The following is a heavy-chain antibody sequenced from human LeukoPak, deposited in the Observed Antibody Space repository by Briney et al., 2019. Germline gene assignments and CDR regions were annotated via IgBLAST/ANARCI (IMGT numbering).Heavy chain of an antibody. D-gene: IGHD3-10*01. V-gene: IGHV4-59*12. Sequence: SETLSLTCTVSGASIRSSYWSWIRQPPGKALEWIGNIFYSGSTYYSPSLKSRVTISLDTSRNQFSLKLNSVTAADTAVYYCAKSNGYGLIDIWGQGTMVTVSS. CDR1: GASIRSSY. CDR2: IFYSGST. J-gene: IGHJ3*02. CDR3: AKSNGYGLIDI.